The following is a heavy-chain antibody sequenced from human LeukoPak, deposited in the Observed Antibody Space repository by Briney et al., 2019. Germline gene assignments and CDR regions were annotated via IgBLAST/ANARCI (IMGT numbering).Heavy chain of an antibody. J-gene: IGHJ4*02. CDR2: ISYDGSNK. CDR3: ANILAYCGGDCFLPFDY. CDR1: GFTFSSYA. Sequence: GGSLRLSCAASGFTFSSYAMHWVRQAPGKGLEWVAVISYDGSNKYYADSVKGRFTISRDNSKNTLYLQMNSLRAEDTAVYYCANILAYCGGDCFLPFDYWGQGTLVTVSS. D-gene: IGHD2-21*02. V-gene: IGHV3-30-3*01.